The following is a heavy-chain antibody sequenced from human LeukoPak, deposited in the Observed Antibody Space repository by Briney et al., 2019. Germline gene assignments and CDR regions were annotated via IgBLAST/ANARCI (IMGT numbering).Heavy chain of an antibody. CDR1: GFTFSSYS. CDR3: AKDRDDYYYYMDV. CDR2: ISSSSSYI. J-gene: IGHJ6*03. Sequence: GGSLRLSCAASGFTFSSYSMNWVRQAPGKGLEWVSSISSSSSYIYYADSMKGRFTISRDNSKNTLYLQMNSLRAEDTAVYYCAKDRDDYYYYMDVWGKGTTVTVSS. V-gene: IGHV3-21*04.